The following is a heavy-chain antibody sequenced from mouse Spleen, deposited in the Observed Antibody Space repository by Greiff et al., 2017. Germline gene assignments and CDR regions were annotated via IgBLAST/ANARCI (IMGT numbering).Heavy chain of an antibody. V-gene: IGHV1-15*01. CDR2: IDPETGGT. D-gene: IGHD2-4*01. Sequence: QVQLQQSGAELVRPGASVTLSCKASGYTFTDYEMHWVKQTPVHGLEWIGAIDPETGGTAYNQKFKGKAILTADKSSSTAYMELRSLTSEDSAVYYCTRDYDYNFDYWGQGTTLTVSS. J-gene: IGHJ2*01. CDR1: GYTFTDYE. CDR3: TRDYDYNFDY.